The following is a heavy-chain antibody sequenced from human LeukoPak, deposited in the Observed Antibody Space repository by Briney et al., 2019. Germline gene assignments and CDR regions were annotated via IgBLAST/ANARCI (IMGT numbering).Heavy chain of an antibody. J-gene: IGHJ4*02. CDR2: IYPGDSDI. V-gene: IGHV5-51*01. CDR3: ARRYTYGLVDY. Sequence: GESLKISCKGSGYIFTSFWIGWVRQMPGKGLEWMGIIYPGDSDIRYSPSFQGQVTISADKSISTAYLQWSSLKASDTATYYCARRYTYGLVDYWGQGTLVTVSS. CDR1: GYIFTSFW. D-gene: IGHD5-18*01.